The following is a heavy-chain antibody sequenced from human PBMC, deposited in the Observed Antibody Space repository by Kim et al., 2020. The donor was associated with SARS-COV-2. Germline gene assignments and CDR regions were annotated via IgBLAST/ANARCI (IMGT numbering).Heavy chain of an antibody. J-gene: IGHJ5*02. Sequence: SGSTNHNPSLKSRVTISVDTSKNQFSLELSSVTAADTAVYYCARGEGQWLPTAWGQGTLVTVSS. V-gene: IGHV4-59*09. CDR2: SGST. CDR3: ARGEGQWLPTA. D-gene: IGHD5-12*01.